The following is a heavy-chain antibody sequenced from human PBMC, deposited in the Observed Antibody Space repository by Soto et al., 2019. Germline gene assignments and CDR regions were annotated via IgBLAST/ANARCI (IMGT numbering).Heavy chain of an antibody. Sequence: SETLSLTCTVSGGSISSGDYYWSWIRQPPGKGLEWIGYIYYSGSTYYNPSLKSRVTISVDTSKNQFSLKLSSVTAADTAVYYCVRDRRVRMKYYYCYYGMDVWGQGTTVTVSS. CDR3: VRDRRVRMKYYYCYYGMDV. CDR1: GGSISSGDYY. CDR2: IYYSGST. V-gene: IGHV4-30-4*01. J-gene: IGHJ6*02. D-gene: IGHD2-15*01.